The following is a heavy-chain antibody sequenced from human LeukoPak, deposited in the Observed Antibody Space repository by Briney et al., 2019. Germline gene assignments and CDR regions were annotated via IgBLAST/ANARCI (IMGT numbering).Heavy chain of an antibody. CDR1: GGSISSGDYY. V-gene: IGHV4-30-4*08. CDR2: IYYSGST. Sequence: PSQTLSLTCTVSGGSISSGDYYWRWIRQPPGKGLEWLGYIYYSGSTYYNPSLKSRVTISVDTSKNQFSLKLSSVTAADTAVYYCARADCGDYSLDYWGQGTLVTVSS. J-gene: IGHJ4*02. D-gene: IGHD4-17*01. CDR3: ARADCGDYSLDY.